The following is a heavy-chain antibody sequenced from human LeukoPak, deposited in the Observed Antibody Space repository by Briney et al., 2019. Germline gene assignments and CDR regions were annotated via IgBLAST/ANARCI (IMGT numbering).Heavy chain of an antibody. J-gene: IGHJ4*02. CDR1: GGSFSGYY. CDR2: ISHSGST. Sequence: SETLSLTCAVYGGSFSGYYWSWIRQPPGKGLECIGEISHSGSTKYNPSLKSRVTISVDTSKNQFSLKLSSVTAADTAVYYCARGYYGGNYFDYWGQGTLVTVSS. V-gene: IGHV4-34*01. D-gene: IGHD2-15*01. CDR3: ARGYYGGNYFDY.